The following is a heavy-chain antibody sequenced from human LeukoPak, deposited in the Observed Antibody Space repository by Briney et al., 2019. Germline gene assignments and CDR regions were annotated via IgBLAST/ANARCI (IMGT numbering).Heavy chain of an antibody. CDR3: ARDREYYGSGSSWFDP. Sequence: ASVKVSCKASGYTFTSYGISWVRQAPGQGLEWMGWINPNSGGTNYAQKFQGRVTMTRDTSISTAYMELSRLRSDDTAVYYCARDREYYGSGSSWFDPWGQGTLVTVSS. J-gene: IGHJ5*02. CDR2: INPNSGGT. D-gene: IGHD3-10*01. CDR1: GYTFTSYG. V-gene: IGHV1-2*02.